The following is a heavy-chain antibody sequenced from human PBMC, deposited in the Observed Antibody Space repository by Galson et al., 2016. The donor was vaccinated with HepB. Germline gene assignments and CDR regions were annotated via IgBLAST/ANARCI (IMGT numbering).Heavy chain of an antibody. V-gene: IGHV5-51*01. Sequence: SLKISCKGSGYSFNTYWIGWVRQVPGKGLEWVGIIYPDDSETRYSPAFQGQVTIPADKSTSTAFLQWTSLKASDSAIYYCAISLWFGEMSHVGFDYWGQGSLVTVSP. CDR1: GYSFNTYW. CDR3: AISLWFGEMSHVGFDY. J-gene: IGHJ4*02. CDR2: IYPDDSET. D-gene: IGHD3-10*01.